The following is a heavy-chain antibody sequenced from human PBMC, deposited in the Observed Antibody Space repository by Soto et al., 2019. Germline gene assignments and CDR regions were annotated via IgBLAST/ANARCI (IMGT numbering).Heavy chain of an antibody. CDR3: ARMYSTSSGFDY. J-gene: IGHJ4*02. D-gene: IGHD6-6*01. V-gene: IGHV4-39*01. CDR2: IYYSGST. Sequence: QVQLQESGPGLVKPSETLSLTCTVSGGSINSNSYYWAWIRQPPGKGLEWIGSIYYSGSTYYNPSLKSLVTISVDTSKNQFSLRLSSVTSADTAVYYCARMYSTSSGFDYWGQGTLVTVSS. CDR1: GGSINSNSYY.